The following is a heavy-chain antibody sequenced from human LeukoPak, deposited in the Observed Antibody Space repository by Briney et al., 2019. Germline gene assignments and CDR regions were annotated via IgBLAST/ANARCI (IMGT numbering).Heavy chain of an antibody. CDR3: ARIGYSYGSKSTFDY. CDR2: INHSGST. J-gene: IGHJ4*02. Sequence: SETLSLTCAVYGGSFSGYYWSWIRQPPGKGLERIGEINHSGSTNYNPSLKSRVTISVDTSKNQFSLKLSSVTAADTAVYYCARIGYSYGSKSTFDYWGQGTLVTVSS. V-gene: IGHV4-34*01. CDR1: GGSFSGYY. D-gene: IGHD5-18*01.